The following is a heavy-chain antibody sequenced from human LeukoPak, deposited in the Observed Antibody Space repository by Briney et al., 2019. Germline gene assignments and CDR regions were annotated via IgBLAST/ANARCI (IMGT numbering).Heavy chain of an antibody. CDR2: NSQSGST. CDR1: GDSISGYY. V-gene: IGHV4-59*08. CDR3: ARHGYGMAALVWDS. J-gene: IGHJ4*02. Sequence: SETLSLTCTVSGDSISGYYWSWIRQPPGKGLEWIAYNSQSGSTNYNPSLKSRVTIYADTSKNQFSLKLTSVTAADTAVYYCARHGYGMAALVWDSWGQGTLVTVSS. D-gene: IGHD5-24*01.